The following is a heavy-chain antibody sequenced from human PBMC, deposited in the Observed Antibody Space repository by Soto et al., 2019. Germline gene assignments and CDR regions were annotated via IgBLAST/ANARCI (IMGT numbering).Heavy chain of an antibody. CDR1: GFTFSDYY. CDR3: ARGQGGYCSGGICYYSYYYYYGRDV. D-gene: IGHD2-15*01. J-gene: IGHJ6*02. CDR2: ISSSGSTI. V-gene: IGHV3-11*01. Sequence: PGGSLRLSCAASGFTFSDYYMSWIRQAPGKGLEWVSYISSSGSTIYYADSVKGRFTISRDNAKNSLYLQMNSLRAEDTAVYYYARGQGGYCSGGICYYSYYYYYGRDVWGQGTMVTV.